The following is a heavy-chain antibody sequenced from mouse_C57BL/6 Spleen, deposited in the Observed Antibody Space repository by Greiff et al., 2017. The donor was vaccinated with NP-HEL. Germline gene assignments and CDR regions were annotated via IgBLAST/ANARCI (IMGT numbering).Heavy chain of an antibody. Sequence: EVQLQQSGPELVKPGASVKMSCKASGYTFTDYNMHWVKQSHGKSLEWIGYINPNNGGTSYNQKFKGKATLTVNKSSSTAYMELRSLTSEDSAVYYCARWRAGSSYGYFDVWGTGTTVTVSS. V-gene: IGHV1-22*01. J-gene: IGHJ1*03. CDR1: GYTFTDYN. D-gene: IGHD1-1*01. CDR2: INPNNGGT. CDR3: ARWRAGSSYGYFDV.